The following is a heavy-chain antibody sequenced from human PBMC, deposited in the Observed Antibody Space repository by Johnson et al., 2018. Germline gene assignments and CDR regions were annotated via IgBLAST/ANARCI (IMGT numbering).Heavy chain of an antibody. CDR3: ARGEGDIAMVTGDAFDI. J-gene: IGHJ3*02. D-gene: IGHD5-18*01. Sequence: QVQLVESGAEVKKPGSSVKVSCKASGGTFSSYAINWVRQAPGQGLEWMGGIIPIFGTANYAQKFQGRVTITADESTSTACLALSSLRSEDTAVYCGARGEGDIAMVTGDAFDIWGQGTMVTVSS. V-gene: IGHV1-69*01. CDR1: GGTFSSYA. CDR2: IIPIFGTA.